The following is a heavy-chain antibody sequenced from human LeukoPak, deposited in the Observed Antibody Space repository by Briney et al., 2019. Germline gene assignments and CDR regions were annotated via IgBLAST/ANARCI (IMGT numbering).Heavy chain of an antibody. CDR3: ARLKGLNYYDSSGTKFVAFDI. V-gene: IGHV1-18*01. Sequence: ASVKVSCKASGYTFTSYGISWVRQAPGQGLEWMGWISAYNGNTNYAQKLQGRVTMTTDTSTSTAYMELRSLRSDDTAVYYCARLKGLNYYDSSGTKFVAFDIWGQGTMVTASS. CDR1: GYTFTSYG. CDR2: ISAYNGNT. J-gene: IGHJ3*02. D-gene: IGHD3-22*01.